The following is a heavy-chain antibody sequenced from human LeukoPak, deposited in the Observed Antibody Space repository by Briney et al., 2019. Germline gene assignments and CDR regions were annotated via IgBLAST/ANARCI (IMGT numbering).Heavy chain of an antibody. CDR1: GYSFTTYW. V-gene: IGHV5-51*01. J-gene: IGHJ3*02. D-gene: IGHD5-24*01. CDR2: IYPGDSDT. Sequence: GESLKISCKASGYSFTTYWIGWVRQMPGKGLEWTGIIYPGDSDTTYSPSFQGQVTISVDKSISAAYLQWSSLKASDTAMYYCARRAGDGNNYRDAFDIWGQGTMVTVSS. CDR3: ARRAGDGNNYRDAFDI.